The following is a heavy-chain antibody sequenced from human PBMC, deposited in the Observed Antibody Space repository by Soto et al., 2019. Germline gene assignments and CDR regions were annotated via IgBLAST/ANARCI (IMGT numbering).Heavy chain of an antibody. J-gene: IGHJ3*01. CDR1: GFTFSYYW. CDR3: ARGDRGGFDL. Sequence: EVQLVESGGGLVRPGGSLRLSCAASGFTFSYYWMHWVRQAPGKGLVWVSRIHSDGSSTTYADFVKGRFIISRDNARKTGDLQMNSVRVEDTAVYFCARGDRGGFDLWGQGTVVTVSS. V-gene: IGHV3-74*01. CDR2: IHSDGSST. D-gene: IGHD3-16*01.